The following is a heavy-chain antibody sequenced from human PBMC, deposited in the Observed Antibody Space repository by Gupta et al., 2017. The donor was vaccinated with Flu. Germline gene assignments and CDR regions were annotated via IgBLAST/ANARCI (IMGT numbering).Heavy chain of an antibody. CDR2: VYSDGST. Sequence: QVQLQESGPGLVKPSETLSLTCTVSGGSIESYPWSWIRQSPGKGLEWIGYVYSDGSTSYKPSLKSRVTISLDTSKKQISLKVRSVTAVDTAIYYCARGVRHMDVWGQGTTVTVS. CDR1: GGSIESYP. CDR3: ARGVRHMDV. V-gene: IGHV4-59*01. J-gene: IGHJ6*02. D-gene: IGHD3-22*01.